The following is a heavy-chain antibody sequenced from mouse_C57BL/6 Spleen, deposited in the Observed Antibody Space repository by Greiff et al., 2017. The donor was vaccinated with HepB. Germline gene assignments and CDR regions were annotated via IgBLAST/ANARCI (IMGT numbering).Heavy chain of an antibody. J-gene: IGHJ3*01. CDR3: AQIRCSSPAWFAY. Sequence: VKLMESGPGLVAPSQSLSITCTVSGFSLTSYAISWVRQPPGKGLEWLGVIWTGGGTNYNSALKSRLSISKDNSKSQVFLNMNSLQTDDTAMYYCAQIRCSSPAWFAYWGQGTLVTVSA. CDR1: GFSLTSYA. V-gene: IGHV2-9-1*01. CDR2: IWTGGGT. D-gene: IGHD1-1*01.